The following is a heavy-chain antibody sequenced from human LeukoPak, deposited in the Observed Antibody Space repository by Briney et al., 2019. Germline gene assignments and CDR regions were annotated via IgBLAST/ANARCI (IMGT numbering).Heavy chain of an antibody. J-gene: IGHJ5*01. V-gene: IGHV1-69*05. CDR3: ARDDYYGSGNYRWFDP. CDR1: GGSFSTDG. D-gene: IGHD3-10*01. CDR2: VIPIFGSP. Sequence: GASVKVSCKVSGGSFSTDGVSWVRQAPGQGLEWVGGVIPIFGSPRFAQKFRGRATITRDESSSTAYLELRSLRSDDTATYYCARDDYYGSGNYRWFDPWGPGTLVTVSS.